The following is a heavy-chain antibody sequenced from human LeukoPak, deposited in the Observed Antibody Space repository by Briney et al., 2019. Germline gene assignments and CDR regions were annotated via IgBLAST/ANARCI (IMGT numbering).Heavy chain of an antibody. CDR3: ARDPYRLYFDY. CDR1: GFTLSSYW. J-gene: IGHJ4*02. V-gene: IGHV4-39*07. D-gene: IGHD3-16*01. Sequence: GSLRLSCAASGFTLSSYWMSWVRQAPGKGLEWIGTIYYTGSTYYNPSLKSRVTLSIDTSKNQWSLKLTSLTAADTAVYYCARDPYRLYFDYWGQGTLVTVSP. CDR2: IYYTGST.